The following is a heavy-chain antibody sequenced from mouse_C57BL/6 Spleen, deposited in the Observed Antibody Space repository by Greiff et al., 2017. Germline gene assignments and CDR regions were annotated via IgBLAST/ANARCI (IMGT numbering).Heavy chain of an antibody. D-gene: IGHD2-3*01. CDR1: GFTFSDYG. V-gene: IGHV5-17*01. Sequence: EVKLMESGGGLVKPGGSLKLSCAASGFTFSDYGMHWVRQAPEKGLEWVAYISSGSSTIYYADTVKGRFTISRDNAKNTLFLQMTSLRSEDTAMYYCARMGIYDGYEDWGQGTLVTVSA. J-gene: IGHJ3*01. CDR2: ISSGSSTI. CDR3: ARMGIYDGYED.